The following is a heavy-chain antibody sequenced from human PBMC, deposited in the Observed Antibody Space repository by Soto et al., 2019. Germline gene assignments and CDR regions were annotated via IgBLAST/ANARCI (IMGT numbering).Heavy chain of an antibody. V-gene: IGHV3-13*04. CDR2: IGTAGDT. CDR1: GFSFNNYD. D-gene: IGHD3-16*01. J-gene: IGHJ6*02. CDR3: ARGGPNWDYYFYGMDV. Sequence: EVQLVESGGGLVQPGGSLRLSCAASGFSFNNYDMHWVRQATGKGLEWVSGIGTAGDTYHPDSVKGRFTISRENAKNSLYLQMNSLRAGDTAVYYCARGGPNWDYYFYGMDVWGQGTTVTVSS.